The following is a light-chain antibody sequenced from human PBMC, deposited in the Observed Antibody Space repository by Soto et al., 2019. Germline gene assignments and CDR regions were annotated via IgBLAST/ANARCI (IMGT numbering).Light chain of an antibody. J-gene: IGKJ1*01. V-gene: IGKV3-20*01. CDR1: QSVSSSC. CDR2: GAS. CDR3: HQYGSSPWT. Sequence: EIVLTQSPGTLSLSPGERVTLSCSASQSVSSSCLAWYQQKPGQAPRLLIYGASSRATGIPDRFRGSGSGTDFTLTISRLEPEDFALYYCHQYGSSPWTFAQGTKVEIK.